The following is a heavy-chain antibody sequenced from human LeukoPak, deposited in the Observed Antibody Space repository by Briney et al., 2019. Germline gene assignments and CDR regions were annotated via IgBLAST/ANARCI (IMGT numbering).Heavy chain of an antibody. CDR1: GFTFSSYA. CDR3: ATAPFAFDI. V-gene: IGHV3-30-3*01. J-gene: IGHJ3*02. CDR2: ISYDGSNK. Sequence: PGGSLRLSCAASGFTFSSYAMHWVRQAPGKGLEWVAVISYDGSNKYYADSVKGRFTISRDNSKNTLYLQMNSLRAEDTAVYYCATAPFAFDIWGQGTMVTVSS.